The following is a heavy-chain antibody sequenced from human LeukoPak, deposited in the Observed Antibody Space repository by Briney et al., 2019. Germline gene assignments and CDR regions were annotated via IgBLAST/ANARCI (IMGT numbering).Heavy chain of an antibody. Sequence: PGGSLRLSCAASGFTFSTYWMHWVRQAPGKGLVWVSRISYDGINTNYADSVKGRFTISRDNAKNTLYLQMNGLRAEDTAVYYCVLLSLTPGWGQGTLVTVSS. V-gene: IGHV3-74*01. CDR3: VLLSLTPG. J-gene: IGHJ4*02. CDR2: ISYDGINT. CDR1: GFTFSTYW. D-gene: IGHD3-10*01.